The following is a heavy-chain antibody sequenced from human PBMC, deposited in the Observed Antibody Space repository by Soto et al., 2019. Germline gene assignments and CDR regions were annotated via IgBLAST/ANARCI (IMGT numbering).Heavy chain of an antibody. J-gene: IGHJ4*02. CDR3: ARDREPYSSGWYNGY. CDR2: IWYDGSNK. Sequence: GGSLRLSCAASGFTFSSYGMHWVRQAPGKGLEWVAVIWYDGSNKYYADSVKGRFTISRDNSKSTLYLQMNSLRAEDTAVYYCARDREPYSSGWYNGYWGQGTLVTVSS. D-gene: IGHD6-19*01. V-gene: IGHV3-33*01. CDR1: GFTFSSYG.